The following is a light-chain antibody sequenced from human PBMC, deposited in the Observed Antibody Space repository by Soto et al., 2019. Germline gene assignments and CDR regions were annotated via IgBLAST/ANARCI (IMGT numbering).Light chain of an antibody. CDR2: GVS. V-gene: IGKV3-20*01. Sequence: EIVLTQSPGTLSLSPGERATLSCRASQIITSSFLAWYQQKPGQAPRLLIYGVSSRAAGIPDRFSGSGSGSDFTLTINRLEPEDFAVYYCQQYGNSPRTFGPGTKVDIK. CDR1: QIITSSF. J-gene: IGKJ3*01. CDR3: QQYGNSPRT.